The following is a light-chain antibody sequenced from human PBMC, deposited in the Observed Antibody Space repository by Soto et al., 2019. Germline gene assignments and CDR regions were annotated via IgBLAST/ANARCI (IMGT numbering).Light chain of an antibody. CDR3: QTWGTGVV. Sequence: QAVVTQSPSASASLGASVKLTCTLSSGHSNYAIARHQQQPEKGPRYLMKLNSDGSHSKGDGIPDRFSGSSSGAERYLTISSLQSEDEADYYCQTWGTGVVFGGGTKLTVL. V-gene: IGLV4-69*01. J-gene: IGLJ2*01. CDR1: SGHSNYA. CDR2: LNSDGSH.